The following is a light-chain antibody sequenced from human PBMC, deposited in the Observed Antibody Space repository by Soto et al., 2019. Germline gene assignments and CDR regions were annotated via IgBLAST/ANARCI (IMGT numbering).Light chain of an antibody. V-gene: IGLV2-8*01. CDR3: SSYAGGNNLL. CDR1: SSDVGGYNF. J-gene: IGLJ2*01. Sequence: QSALTQPPSASGSPGQSVTISCTGTSSDVGGYNFVSWYQQHPGKAPKLMIYEVSKRPSGVPYRFSGSKSGNTASLTVSGLQAEDEADYYCSSYAGGNNLLFGGGTKVTVL. CDR2: EVS.